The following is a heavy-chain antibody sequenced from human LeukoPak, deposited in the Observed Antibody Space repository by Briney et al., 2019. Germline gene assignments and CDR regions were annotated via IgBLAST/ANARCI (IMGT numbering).Heavy chain of an antibody. CDR1: GFTFSSYW. CDR3: AKGRELLSDAFDI. CDR2: ISGSGGST. D-gene: IGHD1-26*01. J-gene: IGHJ3*02. V-gene: IGHV3-23*01. Sequence: GGSLRLSCAASGFTFSSYWMTWVRQAPGKGLEWVSAISGSGGSTYYADSVKGRFTISKDNSKNTLYLQMNSLRAEDTAVYYCAKGRELLSDAFDIWGQGTMVTVSS.